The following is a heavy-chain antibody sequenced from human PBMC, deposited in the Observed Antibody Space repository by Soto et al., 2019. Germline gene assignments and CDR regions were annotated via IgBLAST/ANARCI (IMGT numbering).Heavy chain of an antibody. D-gene: IGHD3-22*01. Sequence: GGPVKGFRKASGFTLSRYGVSLGGQGPGQGLEWVGWISAHNGDTRYAQNLQGRITMTTDTFTNTAYMELTSLTSDDTAVYYCARDWSRYYDSSGLMWFYWGQGTLVTVSS. CDR1: GFTLSRYG. J-gene: IGHJ4*02. CDR3: ARDWSRYYDSSGLMWFY. CDR2: ISAHNGDT. V-gene: IGHV1-18*01.